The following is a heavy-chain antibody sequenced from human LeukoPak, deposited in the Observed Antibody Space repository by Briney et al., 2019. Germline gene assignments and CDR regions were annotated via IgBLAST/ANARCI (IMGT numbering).Heavy chain of an antibody. CDR1: GFTFSSYS. V-gene: IGHV3-21*01. CDR3: ARDGSGSYYFDY. CDR2: ISSSSSYI. Sequence: GGSLRLSCVVSGFTFSSYSMNWVRQAPGKGLEWVSSISSSSSYIYYADSVKGRFTISRDNAKNSLYLQMNSLRAEDTAVYYCARDGSGSYYFDYWGQGTLVTVSS. J-gene: IGHJ4*02. D-gene: IGHD1-26*01.